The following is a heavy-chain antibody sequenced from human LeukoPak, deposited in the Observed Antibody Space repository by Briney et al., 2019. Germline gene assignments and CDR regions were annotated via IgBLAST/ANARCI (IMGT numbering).Heavy chain of an antibody. CDR2: IRQDGSEK. Sequence: GGSLRLSCAASGFTFSSYWMSWVRQAPGKGLEWVANIRQDGSEKYYVDSVKGRLTISRDNAKNSLYLQMNSLRAEDTAVYYCARDCSNTGCYGSCYYGMDVWGQGTTVTVSS. CDR1: GFTFSSYW. CDR3: ARDCSNTGCYGSCYYGMDV. V-gene: IGHV3-7*03. D-gene: IGHD2-2*01. J-gene: IGHJ6*02.